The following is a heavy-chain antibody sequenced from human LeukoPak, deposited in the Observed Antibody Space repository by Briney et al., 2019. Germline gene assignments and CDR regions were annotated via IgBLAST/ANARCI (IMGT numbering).Heavy chain of an antibody. CDR3: ARGGSAVTTLGLYV. D-gene: IGHD4-17*01. J-gene: IGHJ4*02. CDR2: VHHSGST. CDR1: GGSISSGGYY. V-gene: IGHV4-30-2*01. Sequence: PSQTLSLTCTVSGGSISSGGYYWSWIRQPPGKGLEWIGKVHHSGSTNYNPSLKSRVTISVDMSKNQFSLNLTSVTAADTAVYYCARGGSAVTTLGLYVWGQGTLVTVSS.